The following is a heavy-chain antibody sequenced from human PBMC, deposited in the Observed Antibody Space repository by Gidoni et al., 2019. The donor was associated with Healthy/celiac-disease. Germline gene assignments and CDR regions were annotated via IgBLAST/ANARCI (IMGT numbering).Heavy chain of an antibody. V-gene: IGHV3-66*01. J-gene: IGHJ6*02. CDR3: ARDTSYSSDLYYYYGMDV. Sequence: EVQLVESGGGLVQPGGSLRLSCAASGFTVRSNYMSWVRQAPGKGLEWVSVIYSGGSTYYADSVKGRFTISRDNSKNTLYLQMNSLRAEDTAVYYCARDTSYSSDLYYYYGMDVWGQGTTVTVSS. D-gene: IGHD6-19*01. CDR1: GFTVRSNY. CDR2: IYSGGST.